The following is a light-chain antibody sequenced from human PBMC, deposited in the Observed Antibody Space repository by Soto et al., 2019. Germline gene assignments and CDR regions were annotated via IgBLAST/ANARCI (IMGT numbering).Light chain of an antibody. Sequence: EIVLTQSPGTLSLSPGQRATLSCRASQSIGSDSLAWYQQKPGQAPRLLIYDTSTRATGIPDRFGGSGSGTGFTLTISRLEPEDFAVYSCQQSGSSLWTFGQGTKVEIK. CDR1: QSIGSDS. J-gene: IGKJ1*01. CDR2: DTS. CDR3: QQSGSSLWT. V-gene: IGKV3-20*01.